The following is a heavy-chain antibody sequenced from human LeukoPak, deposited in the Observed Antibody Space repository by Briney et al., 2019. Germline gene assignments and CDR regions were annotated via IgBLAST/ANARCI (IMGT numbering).Heavy chain of an antibody. Sequence: SETLSLTCAVYGGSFSGYYWSWIRQPPGKGLEWIGEINHSGSTNYNPSLKSRVTISVDTSKNQFSLKLSSVTAADTAVYYCARFRYGSGSYYNDYWGQGTLVTVSS. CDR3: ARFRYGSGSYYNDY. CDR1: GGSFSGYY. J-gene: IGHJ4*02. CDR2: INHSGST. D-gene: IGHD3-10*01. V-gene: IGHV4-34*01.